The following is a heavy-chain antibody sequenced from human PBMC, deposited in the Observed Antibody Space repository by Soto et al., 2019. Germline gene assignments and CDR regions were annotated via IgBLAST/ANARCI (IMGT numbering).Heavy chain of an antibody. CDR3: AAGTTLNFHFPY. D-gene: IGHD1-1*01. Sequence: ESVKGRFSISKDNSNNTLYLQMSSLRAEDTAVYYCAAGTTLNFHFPYWGQGTQVIVSS. V-gene: IGHV3-33*03. J-gene: IGHJ4*02.